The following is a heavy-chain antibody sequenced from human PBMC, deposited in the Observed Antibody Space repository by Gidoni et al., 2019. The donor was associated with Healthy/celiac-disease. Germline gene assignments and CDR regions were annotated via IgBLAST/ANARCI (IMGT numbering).Heavy chain of an antibody. D-gene: IGHD6-13*01. J-gene: IGHJ4*02. V-gene: IGHV1-2*06. Sequence: QVQLVPSGAEVKKPGASVKVSCKASGYTVTGYYMPWVRQAPGQGLEWMGRINPNSGGTNYAQKFQGRVTMTRDTSISTAYMELSRLRSDDTAVYYCARGPRIAAAVYYFDYWGQGTLVTVSS. CDR3: ARGPRIAAAVYYFDY. CDR2: INPNSGGT. CDR1: GYTVTGYY.